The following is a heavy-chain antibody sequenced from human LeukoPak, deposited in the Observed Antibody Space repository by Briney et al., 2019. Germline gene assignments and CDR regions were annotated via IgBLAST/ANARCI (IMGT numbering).Heavy chain of an antibody. CDR2: ISAYNGNT. CDR1: GYTFTSYG. V-gene: IGHV1-18*01. J-gene: IGHJ6*02. CDR3: ARAYYDFWSGYFSFAYYGMDV. Sequence: ASVKVSCKASGYTFTSYGISWVRQAPGQGLEWMGWISAYNGNTDYAQKLQGRVTMTTDTSTSTAYMELRSLRSDDTAVYYCARAYYDFWSGYFSFAYYGMDVWGQGTTVTVSS. D-gene: IGHD3-3*01.